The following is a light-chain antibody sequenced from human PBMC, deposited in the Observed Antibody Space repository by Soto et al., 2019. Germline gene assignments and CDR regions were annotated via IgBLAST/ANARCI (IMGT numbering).Light chain of an antibody. V-gene: IGKV1-5*03. Sequence: DIQMTQSPSTLSASVGDRVTITCRASESISSWLAWYQQKPGKAPKLLIYKASSLESGVPSRFSGSGSGTEFTLTISSLQPDDFATYYCQQNNSYSLTFGGGTKVEIK. CDR3: QQNNSYSLT. CDR1: ESISSW. CDR2: KAS. J-gene: IGKJ4*01.